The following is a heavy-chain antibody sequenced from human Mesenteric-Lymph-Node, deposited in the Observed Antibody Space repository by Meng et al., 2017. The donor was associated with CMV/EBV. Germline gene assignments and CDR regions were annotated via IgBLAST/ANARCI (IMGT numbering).Heavy chain of an antibody. D-gene: IGHD3-9*01. Sequence: WCAGSLRPSEALSCTCAVYGGSFSGYYWNWIRQSPEKGLEWIGEINHSGSTTYNPAFTSRIIISVDTSTNQISLNMSSVTAADTAVYYCARGSSYDILTGYFDYWGQGALVTVSS. CDR1: GGSFSGYY. J-gene: IGHJ4*02. CDR2: INHSGST. V-gene: IGHV4-34*01. CDR3: ARGSSYDILTGYFDY.